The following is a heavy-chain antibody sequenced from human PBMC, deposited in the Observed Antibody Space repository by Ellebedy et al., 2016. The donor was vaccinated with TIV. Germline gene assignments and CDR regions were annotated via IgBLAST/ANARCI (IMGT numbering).Heavy chain of an antibody. Sequence: GGSLRLSCAASGFRFSDHGMHWVRQAPGKGLVWVSRINVDGRYTAYADSVKGRFTISRDNAKNSLYLQMNSLRAEDTAVYYCARDDRIMITFGGVIGSDAFDIWGQGTMVTVSS. V-gene: IGHV3-74*01. CDR3: ARDDRIMITFGGVIGSDAFDI. CDR2: INVDGRYT. J-gene: IGHJ3*02. CDR1: GFRFSDHG. D-gene: IGHD3-16*02.